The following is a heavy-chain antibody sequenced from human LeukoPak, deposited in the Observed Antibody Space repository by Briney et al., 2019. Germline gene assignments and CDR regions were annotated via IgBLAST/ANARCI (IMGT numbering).Heavy chain of an antibody. Sequence: GGSLRLSCAACGFTFSSYAMSWVRQAPGKGLEWVSAISGSGGITYYADSVKGRFTISRDNSKNTLFLQMNSLRAEDTAVYYCAKDHTPIPTSIYFDYWGQGTLVTVSS. CDR1: GFTFSSYA. D-gene: IGHD3-9*01. V-gene: IGHV3-23*01. J-gene: IGHJ4*02. CDR2: ISGSGGIT. CDR3: AKDHTPIPTSIYFDY.